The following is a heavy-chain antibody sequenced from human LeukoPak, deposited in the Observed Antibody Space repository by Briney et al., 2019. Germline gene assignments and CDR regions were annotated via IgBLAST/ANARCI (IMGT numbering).Heavy chain of an antibody. D-gene: IGHD2-2*01. CDR2: IYTSGST. CDR1: GGSISSYY. V-gene: IGHV4-4*07. CDR3: ATSGYCSSTSCRNNYYYYMDV. Sequence: SETLSLTCTVSGGSISSYYWSWIRQPAGEGLEWIGRIYTSGSTNYNPSLKSRVTMSVDTSKNQFSLKLSSVTAADTAVYYCATSGYCSSTSCRNNYYYYMDVWGKGTTVTVSS. J-gene: IGHJ6*03.